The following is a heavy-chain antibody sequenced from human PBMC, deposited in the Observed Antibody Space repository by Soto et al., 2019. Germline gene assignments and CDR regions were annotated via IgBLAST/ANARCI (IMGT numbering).Heavy chain of an antibody. D-gene: IGHD2-15*01. V-gene: IGHV2-5*02. Sequence: SGPTLVKPTQTLTLTCTFSGFSLSTSGVGVGWIRQPPGKALEWLALIYWDDDKRYSPSLKSRLTITKDTSKNQVVLTMTNMDPVDTATYYCAHLIIPDCSGGSCYSHYFDYWGQGTLVTVSS. CDR1: GFSLSTSGVG. CDR2: IYWDDDK. J-gene: IGHJ4*02. CDR3: AHLIIPDCSGGSCYSHYFDY.